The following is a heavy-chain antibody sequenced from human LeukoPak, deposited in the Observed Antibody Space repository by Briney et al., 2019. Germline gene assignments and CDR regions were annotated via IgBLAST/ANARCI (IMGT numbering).Heavy chain of an antibody. CDR3: TTDEVPGPYY. V-gene: IGHV3-15*01. CDR2: IKSRTDGGTT. D-gene: IGHD2-2*01. J-gene: IGHJ4*02. Sequence: GGSLRLSCAASRFTFSNAWVSWVRQAPGKGLEWVGRIKSRTDGGTTDYAAPVKGSFTISRDDSKNTLYLQMNSLKTEDTAVYYCTTDEVPGPYYWGQGTLVTVSS. CDR1: RFTFSNAW.